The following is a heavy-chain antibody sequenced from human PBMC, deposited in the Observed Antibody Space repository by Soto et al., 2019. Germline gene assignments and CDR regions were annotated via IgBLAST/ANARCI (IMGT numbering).Heavy chain of an antibody. Sequence: QVQLQQWGAGLLKPSETLSLTCAVYGGSFSGYYWSWIRQPPGKGLEWIGEINHSGSTNYNPSLKSRVTISVDTSKNQFSLKLSSVTAADTAVYYCARAGGSGYYSTFDYWGQGTLVTVSS. J-gene: IGHJ4*02. D-gene: IGHD3-22*01. CDR2: INHSGST. CDR3: ARAGGSGYYSTFDY. V-gene: IGHV4-34*01. CDR1: GGSFSGYY.